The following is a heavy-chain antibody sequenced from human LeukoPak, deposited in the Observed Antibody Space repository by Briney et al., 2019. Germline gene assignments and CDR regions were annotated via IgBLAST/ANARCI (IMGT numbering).Heavy chain of an antibody. V-gene: IGHV3-23*01. D-gene: IGHD2-2*01. Sequence: GGSLRLSCAASGFTFSSYDMSWVRQAPGKGLEWVSGISGSGGSTYYADSVKGRFTISRDNSKSTLYLQMNSLRAEDTAVYYCAKDRHAPGRYCSSITCFPFDPWGQGTLVTVSS. CDR1: GFTFSSYD. J-gene: IGHJ5*02. CDR3: AKDRHAPGRYCSSITCFPFDP. CDR2: ISGSGGST.